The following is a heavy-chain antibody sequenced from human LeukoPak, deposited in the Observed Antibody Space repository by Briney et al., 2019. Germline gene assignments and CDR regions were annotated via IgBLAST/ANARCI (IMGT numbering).Heavy chain of an antibody. D-gene: IGHD3-10*01. J-gene: IGHJ4*02. CDR3: ARSDYYGSGSYYYRGY. CDR1: GGTFSIYS. CDR2: IIPVLDIV. V-gene: IGHV1-69*02. Sequence: SVKVSCKASGGTFSIYSITWVRQAPGQGREWMGRIIPVLDIVNYAQKFQGRVTITADKSTSTAYMELSSLRSEDTAVYYCARSDYYGSGSYYYRGYWGQGTLVTVSS.